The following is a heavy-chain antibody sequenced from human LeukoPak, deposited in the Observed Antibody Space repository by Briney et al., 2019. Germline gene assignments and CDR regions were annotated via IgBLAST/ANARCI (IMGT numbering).Heavy chain of an antibody. V-gene: IGHV4-39*01. CDR3: ARHYGP. CDR1: GAPIRSSYNY. Sequence: KASETLSLTCTVSGAPIRSSYNYWGWFRHPPGKGLEWTGSIYDSGSTYYNPSLKSRVTISVDTSKNQFSLKLNSVTAADTAVYYCARHYGPWGQGTLVTVSS. D-gene: IGHD3-10*01. J-gene: IGHJ5*02. CDR2: IYDSGST.